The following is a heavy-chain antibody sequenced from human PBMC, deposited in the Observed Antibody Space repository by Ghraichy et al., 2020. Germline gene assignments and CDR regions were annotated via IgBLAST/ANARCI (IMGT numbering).Heavy chain of an antibody. CDR1: GGSFSGYY. Sequence: SETLSLTCAVYGGSFSGYYWSWIRQPPGKGLEWIGEINHSGSTNYNPSLKSRVTISVDTSKNQFSLKLSSVTAADTAVYYCARGLGSLLLWFGARRFDYWGQGTLVTVSS. D-gene: IGHD3-10*01. J-gene: IGHJ4*02. CDR2: INHSGST. CDR3: ARGLGSLLLWFGARRFDY. V-gene: IGHV4-34*01.